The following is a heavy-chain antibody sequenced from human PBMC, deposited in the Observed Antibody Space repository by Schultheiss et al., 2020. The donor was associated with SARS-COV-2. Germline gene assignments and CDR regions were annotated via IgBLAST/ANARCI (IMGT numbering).Heavy chain of an antibody. J-gene: IGHJ4*02. CDR3: ATGIAAAGTYDY. D-gene: IGHD6-13*01. CDR2: IYYSGST. CDR1: GGSISSYY. Sequence: SETLSLTCTVSGGSISSYYWSWIRQHPGKGLEWIGYIYYSGSTYYNPSLKSRVTISVDTSKNQFSLKLSSVTAADTAVYYCATGIAAAGTYDYWGQGTLVTVSS. V-gene: IGHV4-59*06.